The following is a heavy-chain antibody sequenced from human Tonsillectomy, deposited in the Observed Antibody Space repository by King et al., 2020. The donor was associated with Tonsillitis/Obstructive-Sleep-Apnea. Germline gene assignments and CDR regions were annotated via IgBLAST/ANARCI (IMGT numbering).Heavy chain of an antibody. J-gene: IGHJ6*02. D-gene: IGHD3-10*01. CDR1: GFTFSSYG. CDR2: IWFDGSNK. V-gene: IGHV3-33*01. Sequence: QLVQSGGGVVQPGRSLRLSCAASGFTFSSYGIHWVRQAPGKGLQWVAVIWFDGSNKYYADSVKGRFTISRDNSKNTLYLQMNSLRAEDTAVYYCARGGLLFDYYYGMDVWGQGTTVTVSS. CDR3: ARGGLLFDYYYGMDV.